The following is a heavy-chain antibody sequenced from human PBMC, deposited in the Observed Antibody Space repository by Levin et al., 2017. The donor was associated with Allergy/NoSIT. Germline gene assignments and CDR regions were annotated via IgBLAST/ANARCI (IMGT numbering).Heavy chain of an antibody. J-gene: IGHJ6*02. D-gene: IGHD2-2*02. CDR3: AKERRPSAGVAPTTIPGGIGLAAASGVYYGMDV. V-gene: IGHV3-30*18. Sequence: GGYLRLSCAASGFTFSNYDMHWVRQAPGKGLEWVAIISYDGSYKYYIDSVRGRFTMSRDNSKNTLYLQMNTLRAEDTAVYYCAKERRPSAGVAPTTIPGGIGLAAASGVYYGMDVWGQGTTVTVSS. CDR2: ISYDGSYK. CDR1: GFTFSNYD.